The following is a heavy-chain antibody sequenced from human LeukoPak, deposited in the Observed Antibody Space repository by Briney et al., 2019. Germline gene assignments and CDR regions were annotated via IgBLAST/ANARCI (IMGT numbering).Heavy chain of an antibody. CDR3: AELGITMIGGV. CDR1: GFTFSSYE. V-gene: IGHV3-48*03. Sequence: PGESLRLSCAASGFTFSSYEMNWVRQAPGKGLEWVSYISSSGSTIYYADSVKGRFTISRDNAKNSLCLQMNSLRAEHTAVYYCAELGITMIGGVWGKGTTVTISS. D-gene: IGHD3-10*02. CDR2: ISSSGSTI. J-gene: IGHJ6*04.